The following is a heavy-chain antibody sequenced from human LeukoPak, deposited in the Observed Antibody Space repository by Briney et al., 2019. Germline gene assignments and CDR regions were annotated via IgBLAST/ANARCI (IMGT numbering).Heavy chain of an antibody. CDR1: GFAFDDYA. CDR2: ISGDGGST. Sequence: GGSLRLSCAASGFAFDDYAMHWVRQAPGKGLEWVSLISGDGGSTYYADSVKGRLTISRDNSKNSLYLQMNSLRTEDTALYYCAKDYSVAAAGTNWFDPWGQGTLVTVSS. D-gene: IGHD6-13*01. V-gene: IGHV3-43*02. J-gene: IGHJ5*02. CDR3: AKDYSVAAAGTNWFDP.